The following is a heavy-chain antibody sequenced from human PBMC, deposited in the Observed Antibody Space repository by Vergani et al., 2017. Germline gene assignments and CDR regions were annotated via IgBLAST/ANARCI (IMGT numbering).Heavy chain of an antibody. J-gene: IGHJ4*02. Sequence: VQLVESGGGLVKRGGSLRLSCAASGFTFSSYSMNWVRQAPGKGLEWVAFIRYDGSNKYYADSVKGRFTISRDNSKNTLYLQMNRLRPEDTAVYYCATAGAAYCRGASCYDFFEYWGQGTLVTVAS. V-gene: IGHV3-30*02. D-gene: IGHD2-15*01. CDR2: IRYDGSNK. CDR3: ATAGAAYCRGASCYDFFEY. CDR1: GFTFSSYS.